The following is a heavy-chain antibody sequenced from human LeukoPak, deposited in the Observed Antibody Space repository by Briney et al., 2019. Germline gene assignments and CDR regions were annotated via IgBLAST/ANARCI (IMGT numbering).Heavy chain of an antibody. Sequence: GGSLRLSCAASRFTFNRYPMSWVRQAPGKGLEWVSAISDNGERTYYADSVKGRFTISRDNAKNSLYLQMNSLRAEDTAVYYCARVFPKLLWFGELPYAGDYWGQGTLVTVSS. V-gene: IGHV3-23*01. D-gene: IGHD3-10*01. CDR3: ARVFPKLLWFGELPYAGDY. CDR1: RFTFNRYP. J-gene: IGHJ4*02. CDR2: ISDNGERT.